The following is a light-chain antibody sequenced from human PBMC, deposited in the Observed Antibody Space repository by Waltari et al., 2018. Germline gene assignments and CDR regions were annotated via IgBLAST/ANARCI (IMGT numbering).Light chain of an antibody. J-gene: IGKJ1*01. V-gene: IGKV1-5*03. CDR1: QSISSW. CDR3: QQYSSYWT. Sequence: DIQMTQSPSTLSASVRDRVTITCRASQSISSWLAWYQQNPGKAPKLLIYKASSLESGVPSRFSGSGSGTEFTLTISSLQPDDFATYYCQQYSSYWTFGQGTKVESK. CDR2: KAS.